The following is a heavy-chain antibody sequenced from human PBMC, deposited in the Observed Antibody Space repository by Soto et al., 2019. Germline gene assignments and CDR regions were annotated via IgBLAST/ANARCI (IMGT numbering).Heavy chain of an antibody. CDR1: GGSISIGGYS. J-gene: IGHJ4*02. CDR3: ARGQVVAAQH. D-gene: IGHD2-15*01. Sequence: QLQLQESGSGLVKPSQTLSLTCAVSGGSISIGGYSWSWIRQPPGKGLGWIGYIYHSGSTYYNSSLKSRVTIAVDRSKNQFSLKLSSVTAADTAVYYCARGQVVAAQHWGQGTLVTVSS. CDR2: IYHSGST. V-gene: IGHV4-30-2*01.